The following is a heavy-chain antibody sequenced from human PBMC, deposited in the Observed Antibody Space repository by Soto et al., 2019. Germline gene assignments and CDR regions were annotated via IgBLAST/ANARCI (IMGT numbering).Heavy chain of an antibody. D-gene: IGHD1-7*01. CDR2: INPNSGGT. CDR1: GCTFTGYY. CDR3: ARDVARLELRRYYYGMDV. V-gene: IGHV1-2*04. Sequence: ASVKVSCKASGCTFTGYYMHWVRQAPGQGLEWMGWINPNSGGTNYAQKFQGWVTMTRDTSISTAYMELSRLRSDDTAVYYCARDVARLELRRYYYGMDVWGQGTTVTVSS. J-gene: IGHJ6*02.